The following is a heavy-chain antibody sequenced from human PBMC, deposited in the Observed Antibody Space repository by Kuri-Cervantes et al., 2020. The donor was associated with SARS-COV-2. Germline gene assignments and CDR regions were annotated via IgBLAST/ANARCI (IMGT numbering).Heavy chain of an antibody. J-gene: IGHJ3*02. V-gene: IGHV3-21*01. CDR3: AREGVDIVGAPHDAFDI. D-gene: IGHD1-26*01. CDR1: GFTFSSYS. CDR2: ISSSSSYI. Sequence: GRSLRLSCAASGFTFSSYSMNWVRQAPGKGLEWVSSISSSSSYIYYADSVKGRFTISRDNAKNSLYLQMNSLRAEDTAVYYCAREGVDIVGAPHDAFDIWGQGTMVTVSS.